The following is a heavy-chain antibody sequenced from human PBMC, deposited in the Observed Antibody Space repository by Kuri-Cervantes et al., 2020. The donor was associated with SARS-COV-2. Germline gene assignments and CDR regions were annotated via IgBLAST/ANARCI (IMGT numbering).Heavy chain of an antibody. D-gene: IGHD4-11*01. CDR3: ARGSTDYSNGGYYYYYMDV. CDR2: MNPNSGNT. Sequence: ASVKVSCKASGYTFTSYDINWVRQATGQGFEWMGWMNPNSGNTGYAQKFQGRVTITRNTSISTAYMELSRLRSDDTAVYYCARGSTDYSNGGYYYYYMDVWGKGTTVTVSS. CDR1: GYTFTSYD. J-gene: IGHJ6*03. V-gene: IGHV1-8*03.